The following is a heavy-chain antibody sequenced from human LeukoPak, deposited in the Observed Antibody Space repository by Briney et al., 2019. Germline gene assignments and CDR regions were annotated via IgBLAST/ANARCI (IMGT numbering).Heavy chain of an antibody. V-gene: IGHV1-18*01. CDR1: GYTFTNYG. CDR2: ISAYNGNT. CDR3: ARELSEIAHPRDAFDI. D-gene: IGHD3-10*01. J-gene: IGHJ3*02. Sequence: GASVKVSCKASGYTFTNYGISWVRQAPGQGLEWMGWISAYNGNTNYAQKFQGRITMTTDTSTSTAYMELRSLRSDDTAVYYCARELSEIAHPRDAFDIWGQGTMVTVSS.